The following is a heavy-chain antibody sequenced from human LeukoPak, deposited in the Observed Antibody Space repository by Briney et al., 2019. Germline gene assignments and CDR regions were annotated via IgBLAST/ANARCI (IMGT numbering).Heavy chain of an antibody. J-gene: IGHJ5*02. V-gene: IGHV4-34*01. Sequence: PSETLSLTCAAYGGSFSGYYWSWIRQPPGKGLEWIGEINHSGSTNYNPSLKSRVTISVDTSKNQFSLKLSSVTAADTAVYYCARGATRFDPWGQGTLVTVSS. D-gene: IGHD1-26*01. CDR2: INHSGST. CDR1: GGSFSGYY. CDR3: ARGATRFDP.